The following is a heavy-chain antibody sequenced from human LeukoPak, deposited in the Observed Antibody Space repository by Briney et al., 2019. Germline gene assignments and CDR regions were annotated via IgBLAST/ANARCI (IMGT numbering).Heavy chain of an antibody. D-gene: IGHD4-17*01. CDR2: IYYSGST. CDR1: GGSISSSSYY. V-gene: IGHV4-39*07. Sequence: PSETLSLTCTVSGGSISSSSYYWGWIRQPPGKGLEWIGSIYYSGSTYYNPSLKSRVTISVDTSKNQFSLKLSSVTAADTAVYYCARDLQAIDGDYHYWGQGTLVTVSS. J-gene: IGHJ4*02. CDR3: ARDLQAIDGDYHY.